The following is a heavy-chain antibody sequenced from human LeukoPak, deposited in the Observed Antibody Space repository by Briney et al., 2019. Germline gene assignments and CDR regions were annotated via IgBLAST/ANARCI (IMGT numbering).Heavy chain of an antibody. CDR3: ARRIGYSSGWPHWYFDL. V-gene: IGHV4-34*01. D-gene: IGHD6-19*01. Sequence: PSETLSLTCAVYGGYFSGYFWSWIRQPPGKGLEWIGEINHSGSTNYNASLKSRVTISVDTSNNQFSLKLSSATAADTAVYYCARRIGYSSGWPHWYFDLWGRGTLVTVSS. CDR1: GGYFSGYF. J-gene: IGHJ2*01. CDR2: INHSGST.